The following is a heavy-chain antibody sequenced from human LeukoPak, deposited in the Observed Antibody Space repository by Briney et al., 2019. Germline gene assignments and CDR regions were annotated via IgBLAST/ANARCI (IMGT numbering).Heavy chain of an antibody. D-gene: IGHD3-9*01. V-gene: IGHV3-48*03. CDR3: AREGRMDYDILTGPTNAFDI. J-gene: IGHJ3*02. Sequence: GGSLRLSCAASGFTFSSYEMNWVRQAPGKGLEWVSYISSSGSTIYYADSVKGRFTISRDNAKNSLYLQMNSLRAEDTAVYYCAREGRMDYDILTGPTNAFDIWGQGTMVTVSS. CDR1: GFTFSSYE. CDR2: ISSSGSTI.